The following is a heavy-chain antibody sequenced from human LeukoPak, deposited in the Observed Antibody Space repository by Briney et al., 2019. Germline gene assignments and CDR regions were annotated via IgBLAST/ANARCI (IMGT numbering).Heavy chain of an antibody. CDR2: ISSTGGTT. J-gene: IGHJ1*01. CDR1: GITFSSYG. Sequence: GGSLRLSCAASGITFSSYGMSWVRQAPGKGLEWVSSISSTGGTTYYADSVKGRFTISRDNSKNTLYLQMNSLRADDTAIYYCARTKWQLPWAWGQGTLVTVSS. CDR3: ARTKWQLPWA. D-gene: IGHD1-26*01. V-gene: IGHV3-23*01.